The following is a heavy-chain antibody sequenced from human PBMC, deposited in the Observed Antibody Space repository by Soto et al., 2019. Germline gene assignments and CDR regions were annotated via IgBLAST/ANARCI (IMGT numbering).Heavy chain of an antibody. CDR1: GGSISSYY. Sequence: SETLSLTCTVSGGSISSYYWSWIRQPPGKGLEWIGYIYYSGSTNYNPSLKSRVTISVDTSKNQFSLKLSSVTAADTAVYYCARQGIDYDILTGLQKYYFDYWGQGTLVTV. CDR3: ARQGIDYDILTGLQKYYFDY. D-gene: IGHD3-9*01. J-gene: IGHJ4*02. V-gene: IGHV4-59*08. CDR2: IYYSGST.